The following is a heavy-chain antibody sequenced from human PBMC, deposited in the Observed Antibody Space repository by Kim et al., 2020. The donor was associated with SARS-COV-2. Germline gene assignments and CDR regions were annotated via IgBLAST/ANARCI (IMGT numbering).Heavy chain of an antibody. D-gene: IGHD3-10*01. CDR3: ARIVARGVKASLLYYYGMDV. J-gene: IGHJ6*02. CDR2: INHSGST. V-gene: IGHV4-34*01. Sequence: SETLSLTCAVYGGSFSGYYWSWIRQPPGKGLEWIGEINHSGSTNYNPSLKSRVTISVDTSKNQFSLKLSSVTAADTAVYYCARIVARGVKASLLYYYGMDVWGQGTTVTVSS. CDR1: GGSFSGYY.